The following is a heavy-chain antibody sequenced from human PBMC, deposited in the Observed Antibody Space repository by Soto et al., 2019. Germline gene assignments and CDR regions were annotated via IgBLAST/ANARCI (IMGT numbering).Heavy chain of an antibody. CDR2: ISFDGATK. D-gene: IGHD1-26*01. J-gene: IGHJ6*02. CDR3: ARDRGRAGMDV. V-gene: IGHV3-30*14. Sequence: QVQLVESGGGVVQPGRSLRLSCAASGFTFNYYDIHWVRQAPGKGLEWLAVISFDGATKNYGDSVNGRSTISRDSSESALLVSYLRSEDTGIYFCARDRGRAGMDVWGQGTTVVVSS. CDR1: GFTFNYYD.